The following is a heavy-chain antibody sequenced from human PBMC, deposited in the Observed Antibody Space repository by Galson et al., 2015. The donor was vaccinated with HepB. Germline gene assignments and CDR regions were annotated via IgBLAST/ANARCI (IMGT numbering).Heavy chain of an antibody. D-gene: IGHD6-13*01. CDR1: GFTFSNAW. CDR2: IKNKRSGGTT. V-gene: IGHV3-15*01. J-gene: IGHJ4*02. Sequence: LRLSCAASGFTFSNAWMNWVRQAPGKGLEWVGRIKNKRSGGTTDYSAAVKGRFTISRDDSKNTLFLQMDSLKTEDTAVYYCTTGYSSTWHDGYWGQGTLVAVSS. CDR3: TTGYSSTWHDGY.